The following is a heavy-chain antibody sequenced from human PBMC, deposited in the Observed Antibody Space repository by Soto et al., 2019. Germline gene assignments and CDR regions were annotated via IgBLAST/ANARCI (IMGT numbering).Heavy chain of an antibody. J-gene: IGHJ5*02. V-gene: IGHV3-23*01. CDR3: VRDLYRPAQMPCLHH. Sequence: VGSLRLSCESSVFTFINYAMSCVRHSPGKGLEWVASISDTGGDSYYADSMDGRFTISRDNSKNTLYLQINSLRAEDTAVYYCVRDLYRPAQMPCLHHWGQGTLVKVS. D-gene: IGHD2-2*01. CDR2: ISDTGGDS. CDR1: VFTFINYA.